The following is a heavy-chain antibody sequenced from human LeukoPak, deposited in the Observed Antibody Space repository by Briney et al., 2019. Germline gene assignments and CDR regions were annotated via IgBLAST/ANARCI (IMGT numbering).Heavy chain of an antibody. Sequence: ASVKVSCKASGYTFTGYYMHWVRHAPGQGLGWMGWINPNSGGTNYAQKFQGRVTMTRDTSISTAYMALSRLRSDDTAGYYSWRGEAVYDIWTGYYGGGDYWGQGTLVTVSS. CDR1: GYTFTGYY. CDR2: INPNSGGT. J-gene: IGHJ4*02. V-gene: IGHV1-2*02. D-gene: IGHD3-9*01. CDR3: WRGEAVYDIWTGYYGGGDY.